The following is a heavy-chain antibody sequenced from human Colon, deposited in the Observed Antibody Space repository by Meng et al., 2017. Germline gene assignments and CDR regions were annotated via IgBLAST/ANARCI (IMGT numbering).Heavy chain of an antibody. Sequence: GESLKISCATSGFPFSSYDMNWVRQGPGKGLEWVSYISSSGSTIYYADSVKGRFTISRDNAKNTLYLQMNSLIAEDTAVYYCARIGMTVVVKNDYWGQGTLVTVSS. CDR2: ISSSGSTI. J-gene: IGHJ4*01. V-gene: IGHV3-48*03. D-gene: IGHD4-23*01. CDR3: ARIGMTVVVKNDY. CDR1: GFPFSSYD.